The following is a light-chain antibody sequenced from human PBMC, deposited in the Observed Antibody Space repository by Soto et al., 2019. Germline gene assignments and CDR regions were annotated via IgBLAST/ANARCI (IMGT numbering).Light chain of an antibody. CDR2: EVS. Sequence: QAVLAQPASVSGSPGQSITIACTGTRSDVGGYNLVSWYQHHPRKAPKLVIYEVSERPSGVSYRFSGSKSGNTASLTISGLQAGDVSYYYCCQYEGSVDHYVFGTGTKFT. CDR1: RSDVGGYNL. V-gene: IGLV2-23*02. J-gene: IGLJ1*01. CDR3: CQYEGSVDHYV.